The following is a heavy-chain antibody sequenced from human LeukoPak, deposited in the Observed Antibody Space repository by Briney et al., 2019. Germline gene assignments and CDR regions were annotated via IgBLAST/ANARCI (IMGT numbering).Heavy chain of an antibody. V-gene: IGHV4-34*01. CDR3: ARGLTGRPQAPRRYYYYYYYYMDV. Sequence: SETLSLTCTVSGGSISNYYWSWIRQPPGKGLDWIGEINHSGSTNYNPSLKSRVTISVDTSKNQFSLKLSSVTAADTAVYYCARGLTGRPQAPRRYYYYYYYYMDVWGKGTTVTVSS. CDR2: INHSGST. CDR1: GGSISNYY. D-gene: IGHD3-9*01. J-gene: IGHJ6*03.